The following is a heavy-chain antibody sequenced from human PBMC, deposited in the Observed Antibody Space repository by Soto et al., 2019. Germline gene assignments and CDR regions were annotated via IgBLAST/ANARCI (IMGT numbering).Heavy chain of an antibody. CDR2: ISSSSSYT. CDR3: ARDHHRYSGYDYVDY. J-gene: IGHJ4*02. V-gene: IGHV3-11*05. Sequence: GGSLRLSCAASGFTFSDYYMSWIRQAPGKGLEWVSYISSSSSYTNYADSVKGRFTISRDNAKNSLYLQMNSLRAEDMAVYYCARDHHRYSGYDYVDYWGQGTLVTVSS. D-gene: IGHD5-12*01. CDR1: GFTFSDYY.